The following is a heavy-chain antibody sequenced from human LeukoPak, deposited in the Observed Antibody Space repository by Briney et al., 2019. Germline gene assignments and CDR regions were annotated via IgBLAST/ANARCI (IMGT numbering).Heavy chain of an antibody. V-gene: IGHV4-59*01. CDR1: GGSISSYY. CDR3: ARGMYSSSWFFDY. Sequence: SETLSLTCTVSGGSISSYYWSWIRQPPGKGLEWIGYIYYSGGTNYNPSLKSRVPISVDTSKNQFSLKQSSVTAADTAVYYCARGMYSSSWFFDYWGQGTLVTVSS. J-gene: IGHJ4*02. D-gene: IGHD6-13*01. CDR2: IYYSGGT.